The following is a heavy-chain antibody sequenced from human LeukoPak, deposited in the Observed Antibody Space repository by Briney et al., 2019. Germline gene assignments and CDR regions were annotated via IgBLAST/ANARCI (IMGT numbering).Heavy chain of an antibody. CDR1: GFSFSSDG. Sequence: GGSLRLSCVASGFSFSSDGMSWVRQAPGRGLEWVSGILGGAGSTYYADSVKGRFTISRENSKNTLYLQMNRLRAEDTAVNYCSPRTVYQLDYWGQGTLVTVSS. CDR3: SPRTVYQLDY. CDR2: ILGGAGST. D-gene: IGHD3/OR15-3a*01. J-gene: IGHJ4*02. V-gene: IGHV3-23*01.